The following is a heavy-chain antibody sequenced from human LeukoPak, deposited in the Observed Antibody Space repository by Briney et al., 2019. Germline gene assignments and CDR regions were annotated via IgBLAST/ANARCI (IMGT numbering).Heavy chain of an antibody. CDR1: GYTFTSYD. V-gene: IGHV1-8*03. CDR3: ARVGCSPISCHTWFDP. Sequence: ASVKVSCKASGYTFTSYDIHWVRQATGQGLEWMGWMNPANGNTVYARKFQGRVTITRDISISTAYMELSSLRSEDTAVYYCARVGCSPISCHTWFDPWGQGTLVTVSS. D-gene: IGHD2-2*01. J-gene: IGHJ5*02. CDR2: MNPANGNT.